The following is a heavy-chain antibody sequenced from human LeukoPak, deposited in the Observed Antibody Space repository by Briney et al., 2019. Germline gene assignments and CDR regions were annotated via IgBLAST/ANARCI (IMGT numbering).Heavy chain of an antibody. CDR1: GGSISSSSYY. CDR3: ARGGVTMVRGVIMSYYYYYMDV. Sequence: SETLSLTCTVSGGSISSSSYYWGWIRQPPGKGLEWIGSIYYSGSTYYNPSLKSRVTISVDTSKNQFSLKLSSVTAADTAVYYCARGGVTMVRGVIMSYYYYYMDVWGKGTTVTVSS. V-gene: IGHV4-39*07. J-gene: IGHJ6*03. D-gene: IGHD3-10*01. CDR2: IYYSGST.